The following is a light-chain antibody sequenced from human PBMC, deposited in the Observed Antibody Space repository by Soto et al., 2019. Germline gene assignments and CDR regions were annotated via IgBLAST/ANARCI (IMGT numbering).Light chain of an antibody. CDR1: SSNIGTSS. CDR2: TTY. V-gene: IGLV1-44*01. CDR3: AAWDDSLNGHV. J-gene: IGLJ1*01. Sequence: QSVLTQPHSASGTPGQRVTISCSGSSSNIGTSSVHWFQQLPGTAPKLLISTTYQRPSGVPERFSGSKSGTSASLAISGLQSEDEADYDCAAWDDSLNGHVFGTGTKLTVL.